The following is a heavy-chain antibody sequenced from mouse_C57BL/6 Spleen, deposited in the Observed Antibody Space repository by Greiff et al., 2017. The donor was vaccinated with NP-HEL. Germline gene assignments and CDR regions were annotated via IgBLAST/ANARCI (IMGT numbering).Heavy chain of an antibody. CDR2: ISRGGDYI. J-gene: IGHJ2*01. Sequence: EVKVVESGEGLVKPGGSLKLSCAASGFTFSSYAMSWVRQTPEKRLEWVAYISRGGDYIYYADTVKGRFTISRDNASNTLYLQMSRLKSEDTAMYYCTRETTVAPFDYWGKGTTLTVSS. CDR1: GFTFSSYA. D-gene: IGHD1-1*01. V-gene: IGHV5-9-1*02. CDR3: TRETTVAPFDY.